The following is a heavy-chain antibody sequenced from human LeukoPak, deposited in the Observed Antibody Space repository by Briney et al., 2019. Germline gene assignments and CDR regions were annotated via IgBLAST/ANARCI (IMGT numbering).Heavy chain of an antibody. CDR2: INPNSGGT. V-gene: IGHV1-2*06. CDR1: GYTFTGYY. J-gene: IGHJ4*02. D-gene: IGHD3-3*01. Sequence: GASVKVSCKASGYTFTGYYMHWVRQAPGQGLEWMGRINPNSGGTNYAQKLQGRVTMTTDTSTSTAYMELRSLRSDDTAVYYCARRSNYDFWSGYYPDYWGQGTLVTVSS. CDR3: ARRSNYDFWSGYYPDY.